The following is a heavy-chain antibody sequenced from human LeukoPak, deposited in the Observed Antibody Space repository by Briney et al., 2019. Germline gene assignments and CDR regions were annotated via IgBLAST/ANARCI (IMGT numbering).Heavy chain of an antibody. D-gene: IGHD5-18*01. CDR3: AKEGTRGYSYGYRGSFDYVDY. J-gene: IGHJ4*02. Sequence: GGSLRLSCAASGFTFRSYGMHWVRQAPGKGLEWVAVISYDGNNKYYVDFVKGRFTISRDNSKNTLYLQMNSLRAEDTAVYYCAKEGTRGYSYGYRGSFDYVDYWGQGTRVTVSS. CDR1: GFTFRSYG. V-gene: IGHV3-30*18. CDR2: ISYDGNNK.